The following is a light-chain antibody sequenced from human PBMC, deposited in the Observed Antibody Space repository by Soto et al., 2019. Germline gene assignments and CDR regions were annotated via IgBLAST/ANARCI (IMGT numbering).Light chain of an antibody. CDR3: LQHKSYPLS. CDR2: GAS. J-gene: IGKJ4*01. Sequence: DIQMTQSPSSLSASVGDRVTITCRASQGIGNYLGWFQQKPGRAPKRLIYGASSLQSGVPSRFSGSGSGTEFTLTISSLQPEDFATYYCLQHKSYPLSFGGGTKVEI. CDR1: QGIGNY. V-gene: IGKV1-17*01.